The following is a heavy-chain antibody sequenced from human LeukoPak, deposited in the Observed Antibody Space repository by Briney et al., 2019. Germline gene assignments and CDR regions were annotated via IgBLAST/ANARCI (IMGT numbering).Heavy chain of an antibody. Sequence: SCKTSGGTFSSYAMSWVRQAPGKGLEWVSAISGSGGSTYYADSVKGRFTISRDNSKNTLYLQMNSLRAEDTAVYYCAKLKGPSPVAAAGNYFDYWGQGTLVTVSS. CDR1: GGTFSSYA. CDR2: ISGSGGST. V-gene: IGHV3-23*01. D-gene: IGHD6-13*01. J-gene: IGHJ4*02. CDR3: AKLKGPSPVAAAGNYFDY.